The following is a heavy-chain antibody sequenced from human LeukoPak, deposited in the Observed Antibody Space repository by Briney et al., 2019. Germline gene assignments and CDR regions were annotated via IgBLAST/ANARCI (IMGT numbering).Heavy chain of an antibody. V-gene: IGHV3-74*01. CDR3: VRGGGSHFAGGY. Sequence: PGGSLRLSCAASGFTFSSFSMNWVRQAPGKGLVWVARIDIDGSSTNYADSVRGRFTISRDNAKNTLYLQMNSLRAEDTAMYYCVRGGGSHFAGGYWGQGTLVTVSS. CDR2: IDIDGSST. J-gene: IGHJ4*02. CDR1: GFTFSSFS. D-gene: IGHD3-16*01.